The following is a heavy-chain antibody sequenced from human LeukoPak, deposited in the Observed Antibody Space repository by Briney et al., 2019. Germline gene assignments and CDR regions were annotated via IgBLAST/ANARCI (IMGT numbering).Heavy chain of an antibody. Sequence: KPSETLSLTCTVSGGSISSYYWSWIRQPPGKGLEWIGYIYYSGSTNYSPSLKSRVTISVDTSKNQFSLKLSSVTAADTAVYYCARVWFGELNAFDIWGQGTMVTVSS. D-gene: IGHD3-10*01. CDR3: ARVWFGELNAFDI. J-gene: IGHJ3*02. V-gene: IGHV4-59*01. CDR2: IYYSGST. CDR1: GGSISSYY.